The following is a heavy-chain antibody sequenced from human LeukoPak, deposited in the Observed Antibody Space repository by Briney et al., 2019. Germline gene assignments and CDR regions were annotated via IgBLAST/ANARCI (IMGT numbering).Heavy chain of an antibody. V-gene: IGHV4-39*07. CDR3: ARDGDGITGTTGWFDP. CDR2: IYFGGST. CDR1: GGSISSSSYY. D-gene: IGHD1-7*01. Sequence: SETLSLTCTVFGGSISSSSYYWGWIRQPPGKGLEWIGSIYFGGSTYYNPSLKSRVTISVDTSNNQFSLNLRSVTAADTAVYYCARDGDGITGTTGWFDPWGQGTLVTVSS. J-gene: IGHJ5*02.